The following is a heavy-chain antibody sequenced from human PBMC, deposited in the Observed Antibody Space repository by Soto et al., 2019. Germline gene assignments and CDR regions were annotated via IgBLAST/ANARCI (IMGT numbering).Heavy chain of an antibody. Sequence: EVQLVESGGGLVQPGGSLRLSCAASGFTFSSYDMHWVRQAPGKGLEYISAISSNGGITYYANSVKGRFTISRDNSKNMMYLQKGSLRAEDMAVYYCVRDTSFDYWGQGTLVIVSS. CDR1: GFTFSSYD. CDR2: ISSNGGIT. V-gene: IGHV3-64*01. D-gene: IGHD3-16*01. J-gene: IGHJ4*02. CDR3: VRDTSFDY.